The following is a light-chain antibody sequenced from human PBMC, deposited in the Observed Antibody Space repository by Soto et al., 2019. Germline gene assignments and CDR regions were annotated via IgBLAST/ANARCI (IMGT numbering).Light chain of an antibody. V-gene: IGKV1-5*01. CDR1: QSISSW. Sequence: DLQMTQSPSSLSASVGDKVTITCRASQSISSWLTWYQQKPGKAPTLLIYDASSLQSGVPSRFSGSGSGTEFTLTISSLQPDDFATYYCQQYNSYSRTFGQGTKVDIK. J-gene: IGKJ1*01. CDR3: QQYNSYSRT. CDR2: DAS.